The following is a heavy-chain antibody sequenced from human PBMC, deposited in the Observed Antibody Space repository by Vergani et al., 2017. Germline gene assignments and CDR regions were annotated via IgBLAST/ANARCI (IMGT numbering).Heavy chain of an antibody. CDR3: ARGGYYYDSSGRRLDV. V-gene: IGHV4-4*07. CDR1: GGSISTYY. D-gene: IGHD3-22*01. CDR2: IYTSGST. J-gene: IGHJ6*02. Sequence: QVQLQESGPGLVKPSETLSLTCTVSGGSISTYYWSWIRQPAGKGLEWIGRIYTSGSTNYNPSLKSRVTMSVDTSKNQFSLMLSSVTAADTAVYYCARGGYYYDSSGRRLDVWGQGTTVTVSS.